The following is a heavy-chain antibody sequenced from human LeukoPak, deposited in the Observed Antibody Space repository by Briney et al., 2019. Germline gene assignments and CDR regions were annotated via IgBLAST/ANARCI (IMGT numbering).Heavy chain of an antibody. CDR3: ARVDVLVVAAYYYYYMDV. CDR1: GYTFTGYY. Sequence: ASVKVSCKASGYTFTGYYMHWVRQAPGQGLEWMGWINPNSGGTNYAQKFQGRVTMTRDTSISTAYMELSRLRSDDTAVYYCARVDVLVVAAYYYYYMDVWGKGTTVTVSS. V-gene: IGHV1-2*02. J-gene: IGHJ6*03. CDR2: INPNSGGT. D-gene: IGHD2-15*01.